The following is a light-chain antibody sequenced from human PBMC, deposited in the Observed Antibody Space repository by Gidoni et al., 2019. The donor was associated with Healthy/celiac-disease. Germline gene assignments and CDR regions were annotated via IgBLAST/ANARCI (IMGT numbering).Light chain of an antibody. CDR2: DAS. CDR3: QQRRT. Sequence: EIVLTQSPATLSLSPGERATLSCRASQSVSSYLAWYQQKPGQAPRLLIYDASNMATGIPARFSGSGSGTDFTLTISSLEPEDFAVYYCQQRRTFXPXTKVDIK. V-gene: IGKV3-11*01. J-gene: IGKJ3*01. CDR1: QSVSSY.